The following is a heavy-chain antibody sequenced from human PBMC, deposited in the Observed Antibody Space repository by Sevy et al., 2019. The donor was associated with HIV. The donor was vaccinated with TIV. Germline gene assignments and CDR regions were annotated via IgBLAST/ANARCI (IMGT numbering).Heavy chain of an antibody. Sequence: GGSLRLSCAASGFTVSSNYMSWVRQAPGKVLEWVSVIYSGGSTYYEDSVKGRFTISRDNSKNTLYLQMNSLRAEDTAVYYCARGGLTVALDYWGQGTLVTVSS. CDR3: ARGGLTVALDY. CDR2: IYSGGST. CDR1: GFTVSSNY. V-gene: IGHV3-53*01. D-gene: IGHD6-19*01. J-gene: IGHJ4*02.